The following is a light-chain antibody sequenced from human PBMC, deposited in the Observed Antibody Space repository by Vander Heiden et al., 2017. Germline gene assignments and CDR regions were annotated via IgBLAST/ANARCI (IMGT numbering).Light chain of an antibody. Sequence: SYELTQPPSVSVSPGQTARITCSGDALPKKYAYWYQQKSGQAPVLVISEDSKRPSGIPERFSGSSSGTMATVTISGAQVEDEADYYCYSTDSSGNHRVFGGGTKLTVL. CDR1: ALPKKY. V-gene: IGLV3-10*01. J-gene: IGLJ3*02. CDR3: YSTDSSGNHRV. CDR2: EDS.